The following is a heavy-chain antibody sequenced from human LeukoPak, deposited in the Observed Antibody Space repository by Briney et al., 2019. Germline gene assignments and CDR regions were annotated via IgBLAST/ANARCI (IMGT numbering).Heavy chain of an antibody. D-gene: IGHD2-15*01. Sequence: GGSLRLSCAASGFTFSSYEMNWVRQAPGKGLEWVSYISSSGSTIYYADSVKGRFTISRDNAKNSLYLQMNSLRAEDTAVYYCARSGRCSGGSCWGGFDYWGQGTLVTVSS. CDR2: ISSSGSTI. V-gene: IGHV3-48*03. CDR1: GFTFSSYE. J-gene: IGHJ4*02. CDR3: ARSGRCSGGSCWGGFDY.